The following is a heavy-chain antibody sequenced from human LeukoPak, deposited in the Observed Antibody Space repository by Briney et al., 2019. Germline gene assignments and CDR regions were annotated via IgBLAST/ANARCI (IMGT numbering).Heavy chain of an antibody. CDR2: ISSTSSNI. Sequence: GGSLRLSCAASGFSFSTSGMNWVRQAPGKGLEWLSYISSTSSNIHYADSVKGRFTISRDNAKNSLYLQTNSLRDEDTAVYYCAYYDYHVGRGGYWGQGTLVTVSS. CDR3: AYYDYHVGRGGY. J-gene: IGHJ4*02. D-gene: IGHD5-12*01. V-gene: IGHV3-48*02. CDR1: GFSFSTSG.